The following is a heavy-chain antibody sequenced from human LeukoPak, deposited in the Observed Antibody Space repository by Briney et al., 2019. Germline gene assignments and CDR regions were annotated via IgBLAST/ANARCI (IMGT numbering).Heavy chain of an antibody. Sequence: GGSLRLSCAASGFTFSSYGMHWVRQAPGKGLEWVAFIRYDGSNKYYADSVKGRFTISRDNSKNTLYLQMNSLRAEDTAVYYCAKGWYYDFWSGYSWGQGTLVTVSS. D-gene: IGHD3-3*01. J-gene: IGHJ4*02. V-gene: IGHV3-30*02. CDR1: GFTFSSYG. CDR2: IRYDGSNK. CDR3: AKGWYYDFWSGYS.